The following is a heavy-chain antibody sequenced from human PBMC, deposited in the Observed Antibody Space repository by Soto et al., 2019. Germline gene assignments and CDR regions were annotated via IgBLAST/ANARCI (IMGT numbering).Heavy chain of an antibody. CDR1: GYTFTSYD. D-gene: IGHD3-3*01. V-gene: IGHV1-69*13. Sequence: ASVKVSCKASGYTFTSYDINWVRQATGQGLEWMGGIIPIFGTANYAQKFQGRVTITADESTSTAYMELSSLRSEDTAVYYCARVDDSDYWGQGTLVTVSS. CDR2: IIPIFGTA. J-gene: IGHJ4*02. CDR3: ARVDDSDY.